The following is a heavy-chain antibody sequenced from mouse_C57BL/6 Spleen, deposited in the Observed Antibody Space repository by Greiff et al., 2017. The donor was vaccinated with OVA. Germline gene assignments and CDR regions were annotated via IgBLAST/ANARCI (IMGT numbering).Heavy chain of an antibody. CDR1: GYTFTSYW. V-gene: IGHV1-59*01. Sequence: QVQLQQPGAELVRPGTSVKLSCKASGYTFTSYWMHWVKQRPGQGLEWIGVIDPSDSYTNYNQKFKGKATLTVDTSSSTAYMQLSSLTSEDSAVYYCALNYVHYYAMDYWGQGTSVTVSS. J-gene: IGHJ4*01. D-gene: IGHD2-1*01. CDR2: IDPSDSYT. CDR3: ALNYVHYYAMDY.